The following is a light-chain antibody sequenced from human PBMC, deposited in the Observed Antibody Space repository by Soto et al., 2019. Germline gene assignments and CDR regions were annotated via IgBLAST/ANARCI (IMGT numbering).Light chain of an antibody. CDR2: SNS. Sequence: QSVLTQPPSASGTPGQRVTISCSGTSSNIGSNTVNWYQQPPGTAPKLLMYSNSQRPSGVPDRFSGSKSGTSASLAISGLQSEDEADYYCVAWDDSLNGAVFGGGTQLTVL. CDR3: VAWDDSLNGAV. J-gene: IGLJ7*01. V-gene: IGLV1-44*01. CDR1: SSNIGSNT.